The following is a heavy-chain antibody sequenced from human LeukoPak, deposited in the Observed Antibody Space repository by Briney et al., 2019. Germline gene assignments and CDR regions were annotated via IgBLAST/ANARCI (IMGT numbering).Heavy chain of an antibody. CDR2: IYSGGST. Sequence: PGGSLRLSCAASGFTVSSNYMSWVRQAPGKGLEWVSVIYSGGSTYYADSVKGRFTISRDNSKNTLYLQMNSLRAEDTAVYYCASQWLVPYYYYGMDVWGQGTTVTVSS. D-gene: IGHD6-19*01. V-gene: IGHV3-66*04. CDR1: GFTVSSNY. J-gene: IGHJ6*02. CDR3: ASQWLVPYYYYGMDV.